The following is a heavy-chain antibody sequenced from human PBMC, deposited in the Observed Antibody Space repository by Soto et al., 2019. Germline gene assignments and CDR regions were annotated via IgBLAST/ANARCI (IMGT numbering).Heavy chain of an antibody. V-gene: IGHV1-69*01. CDR3: AREEYCSGGSCLNWFDP. CDR2: IIPIFGTA. D-gene: IGHD2-15*01. J-gene: IGHJ5*02. CDR1: GGTFSSYA. Sequence: QVQLVQSGAEVKKPGSSVKVSCKASGGTFSSYAISWVRQAPGQGLEWMGGIIPIFGTANYAQKFQGRVMITADESTSTAYMELSSLRSEDTAVYYCAREEYCSGGSCLNWFDPWGQGTLVTVSS.